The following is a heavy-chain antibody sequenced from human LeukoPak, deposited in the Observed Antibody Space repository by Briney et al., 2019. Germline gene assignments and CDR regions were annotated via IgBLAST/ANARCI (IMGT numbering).Heavy chain of an antibody. V-gene: IGHV1-46*01. J-gene: IGHJ6*03. D-gene: IGHD2-2*01. CDR2: INPSGGST. Sequence: ASVKVSCKASGYTFTSYYMHWVRQAPGQGLEWMGIINPSGGSTSYAQKFQGRVTMTRDTSTSTVYMELSSLRSEDTAVYYCARDRREVPAAILWPYYYYYMDVWGKGTTVTVSS. CDR3: ARDRREVPAAILWPYYYYYMDV. CDR1: GYTFTSYY.